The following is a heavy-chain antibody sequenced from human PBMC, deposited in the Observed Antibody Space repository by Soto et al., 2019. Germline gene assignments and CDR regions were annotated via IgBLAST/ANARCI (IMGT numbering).Heavy chain of an antibody. Sequence: QVQLVQSGAEVKKPGSSVKVSCKASGGTFSSYTISWVRQAPGQGLEWMGRIIPILGIANYAQKFQGRVTITADKSTSTDYMELSSLRSEDTAVYYCARDMGYCSGGSCYNWFDPWGQGTLVTVSS. D-gene: IGHD2-15*01. CDR1: GGTFSSYT. J-gene: IGHJ5*02. CDR2: IIPILGIA. V-gene: IGHV1-69*08. CDR3: ARDMGYCSGGSCYNWFDP.